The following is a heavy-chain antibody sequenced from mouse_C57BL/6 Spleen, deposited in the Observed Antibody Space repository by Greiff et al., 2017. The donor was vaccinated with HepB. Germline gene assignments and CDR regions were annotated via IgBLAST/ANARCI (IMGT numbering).Heavy chain of an antibody. V-gene: IGHV1-82*01. CDR1: GYAFSSSW. CDR3: ARLGLLRPFDY. D-gene: IGHD1-2*01. CDR2: IYPGDGDT. Sequence: VQLQQSGPELVKPGASVKISCKASGYAFSSSWMNWVKQRPGKGLEWIGRIYPGDGDTNYNGKFKGKATLTADKSSSTAYMQLSSLTSEDSAVYFCARLGLLRPFDYWGQGTTLTVSS. J-gene: IGHJ2*01.